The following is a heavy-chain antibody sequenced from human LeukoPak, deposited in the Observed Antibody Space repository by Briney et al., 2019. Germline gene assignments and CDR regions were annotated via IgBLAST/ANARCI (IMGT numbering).Heavy chain of an antibody. Sequence: PGGSLRLSCAATGFTFSSYGMHWVRPAPGKGLEWVAVISYDGSKKYYADSVKGRFTIPRDNSKNTLYLQMNSLRAEDTAVYYCAKVHFPEYYYDSSGYPGVAFDIWGQGTMVTVSS. CDR3: AKVHFPEYYYDSSGYPGVAFDI. CDR1: GFTFSSYG. V-gene: IGHV3-30*18. J-gene: IGHJ3*02. D-gene: IGHD3-22*01. CDR2: ISYDGSKK.